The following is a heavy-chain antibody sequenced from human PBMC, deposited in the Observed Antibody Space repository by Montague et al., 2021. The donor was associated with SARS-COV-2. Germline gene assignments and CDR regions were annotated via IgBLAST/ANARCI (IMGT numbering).Heavy chain of an antibody. CDR3: ASTYGGNLGYYYYYMDV. CDR1: GGSISSGGYY. Sequence: TRSLTCTVSGGSISSGGYYWSWIRQHPGKGLEWIGYIYYSGSTYYSPSLKSRVTISVDTSKNQFSLKLRSVTAADTAVYYCASTYGGNLGYYYYYMDVWGKGTTVTVSS. CDR2: IYYSGST. V-gene: IGHV4-31*03. D-gene: IGHD4-23*01. J-gene: IGHJ6*03.